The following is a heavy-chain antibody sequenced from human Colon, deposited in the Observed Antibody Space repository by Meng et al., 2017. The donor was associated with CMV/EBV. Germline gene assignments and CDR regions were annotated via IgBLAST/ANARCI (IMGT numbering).Heavy chain of an antibody. D-gene: IGHD6-13*01. Sequence: GGSLRLSCSASGFNYRSYSMIWVRQGPGKGLEFVSSISSTSRTILYADSVKGRFTISRDNDKSEVYLQMNSLRVEDTAVYYCARRNSSSWYRTNYHAMDVWGQGTTVTVSS. CDR3: ARRNSSSWYRTNYHAMDV. CDR1: GFNYRSYS. V-gene: IGHV3-21*01. CDR2: ISSTSRTI. J-gene: IGHJ6*02.